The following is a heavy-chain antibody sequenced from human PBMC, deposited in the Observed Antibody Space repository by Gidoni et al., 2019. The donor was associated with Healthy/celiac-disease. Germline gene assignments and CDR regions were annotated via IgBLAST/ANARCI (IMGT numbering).Heavy chain of an antibody. Sequence: QVQLQESGPGLVKPSGTLSLPCAVSGGSISSSNWWSWVRQPPGKGLEWIGEIYHRGSTNYNPSLKSRVTISVDKSKNQFSLKLSSVTAADTAVYYCVGWGLLFNWFDPWGQGTLVTVSS. CDR1: GGSISSSNW. V-gene: IGHV4-4*02. D-gene: IGHD2-21*02. CDR2: IYHRGST. CDR3: VGWGLLFNWFDP. J-gene: IGHJ5*02.